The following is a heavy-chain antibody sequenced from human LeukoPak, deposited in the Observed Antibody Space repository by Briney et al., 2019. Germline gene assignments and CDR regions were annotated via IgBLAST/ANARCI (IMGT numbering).Heavy chain of an antibody. CDR3: ARDTSLYQPEGASFDY. J-gene: IGHJ4*02. CDR2: ITSSSRYK. D-gene: IGHD1-26*01. V-gene: IGHV3-21*01. Sequence: PGGSLRLSCSASGFTFSTYSMNWVRQAPGKGLEWVSSITSSSRYKYYADSLKGRFTISRDNAKNSLYLQMNSLRAEDTGVYYCARDTSLYQPEGASFDYWGQGTLVTVSS. CDR1: GFTFSTYS.